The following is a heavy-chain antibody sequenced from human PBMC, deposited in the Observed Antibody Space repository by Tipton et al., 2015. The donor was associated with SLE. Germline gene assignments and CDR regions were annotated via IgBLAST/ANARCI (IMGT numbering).Heavy chain of an antibody. Sequence: TPSLTSTVSGGSISSYYWSWIRQPAGKGLEWGGRIYTSGSTNYNPSLKSRVTTSLDTSNNQFSLKLFSVTAADTAVYYCVRQGGTMGPYHRIDFWGQGTTVTVSS. D-gene: IGHD4/OR15-4a*01. CDR2: IYTSGST. CDR1: GGSISSYY. V-gene: IGHV4-4*07. J-gene: IGHJ6*02. CDR3: VRQGGTMGPYHRIDF.